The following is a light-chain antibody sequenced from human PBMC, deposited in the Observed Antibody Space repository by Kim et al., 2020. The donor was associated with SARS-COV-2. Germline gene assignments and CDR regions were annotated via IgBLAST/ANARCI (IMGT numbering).Light chain of an antibody. CDR3: QQFQSYPYT. V-gene: IGKV1-9*01. CDR2: AAS. J-gene: IGKJ2*01. CDR1: QGISSF. Sequence: DIQLTQSPSFLSASLGDRVTITCRASQGISSFLAWFQQKPGKAPEHLIYAASTLQSGVPSRFRGSGSGTEYSLTITGLQPEDFATYFCQQFQSYPYTFGQGTKLEI.